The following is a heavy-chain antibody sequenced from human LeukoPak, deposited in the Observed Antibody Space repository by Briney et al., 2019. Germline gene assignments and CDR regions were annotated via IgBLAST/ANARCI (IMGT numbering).Heavy chain of an antibody. D-gene: IGHD3-16*01. CDR2: IIPIFGTA. CDR3: ARALGGGNWFDP. J-gene: IGHJ5*02. CDR1: GGTFSSYA. V-gene: IGHV1-69*13. Sequence: SVKVSCKASGGTFSSYAISWVRQAPGQGLEWMGGIIPIFGTANYAQKFQGRVTITADESTSTAYMELSSLRSEDTAVYYCARALGGGNWFDPWGQGTLVTVSS.